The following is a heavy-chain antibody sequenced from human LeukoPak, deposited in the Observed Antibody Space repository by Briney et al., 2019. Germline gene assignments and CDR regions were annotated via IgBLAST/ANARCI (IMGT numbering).Heavy chain of an antibody. Sequence: GGSLRLSCAASGFTFSSFGMSWVRQAPGKGLEWVAYIHYDSTTEDYADSVKGRFTISRDNSKNTLFLQMNNLRVEDMAVFYCAKDWNWAIDYWGQGTLVTVSS. J-gene: IGHJ4*02. CDR2: IHYDSTTE. CDR3: AKDWNWAIDY. CDR1: GFTFSSFG. D-gene: IGHD1-7*01. V-gene: IGHV3-30*02.